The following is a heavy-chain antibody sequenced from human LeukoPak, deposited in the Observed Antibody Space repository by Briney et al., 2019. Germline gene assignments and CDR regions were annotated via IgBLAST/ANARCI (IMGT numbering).Heavy chain of an antibody. CDR1: GYTFTNYD. CDR3: ARGRHGYDYVWGSYRPGLRSFDY. Sequence: ASVKVSCKASGYTFTNYDINWVRQATGQGLEWMGWMNPNNGDTGYAQKFQGRVTITRNTSISTAYMELSSLRSEDTAVYYCARGRHGYDYVWGSYRPGLRSFDYWGQGTLVTVSS. V-gene: IGHV1-8*03. CDR2: MNPNNGDT. D-gene: IGHD3-16*02. J-gene: IGHJ4*02.